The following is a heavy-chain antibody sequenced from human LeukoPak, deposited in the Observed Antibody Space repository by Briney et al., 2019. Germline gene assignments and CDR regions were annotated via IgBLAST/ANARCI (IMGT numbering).Heavy chain of an antibody. J-gene: IGHJ4*02. CDR3: ARHNYGDYIVFNY. D-gene: IGHD4-17*01. Sequence: SETLSLTCTVSGDSISSYYWSWIRQPPGKGLEWSGYIYYSGSTNYNPSLKSRVTISVDTSKNQFSLKLSSVTAADTAVYYCARHNYGDYIVFNYWGQGTLVTVSS. CDR2: IYYSGST. CDR1: GDSISSYY. V-gene: IGHV4-59*08.